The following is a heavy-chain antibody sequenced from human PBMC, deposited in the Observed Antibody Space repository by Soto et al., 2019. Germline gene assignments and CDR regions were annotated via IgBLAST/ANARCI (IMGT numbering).Heavy chain of an antibody. V-gene: IGHV1-8*01. D-gene: IGHD3-3*01. CDR2: MNPNSGNT. CDR1: GYTFTSYD. CDR3: ARGRGYDFWSGFYGNEF. Sequence: QVQLVQSGAEVKKPGASVKVPCKTSGYTFTSYDINWVRQATGQGLEWMGWMNPNSGNTGYAQKFQGIVTMTRNTSIATAHMDLSSLRSEDTAVYFCARGRGYDFWSGFYGNEFWGQGTLVTVSS. J-gene: IGHJ4*02.